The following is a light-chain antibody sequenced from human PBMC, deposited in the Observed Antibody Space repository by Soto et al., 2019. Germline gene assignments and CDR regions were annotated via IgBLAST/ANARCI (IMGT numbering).Light chain of an antibody. CDR1: QNVTGT. CDR2: DAS. Sequence: IVMRQSPATLSASPGERVTLSCRASQNVTGTLAWYQQKPGQAPRLLIYDASNRATGIPARFSGSGSGTDFTLTISSLEPADFAVYYCQQRSNWPLTFGGGTKVDIK. J-gene: IGKJ4*01. V-gene: IGKV3-11*01. CDR3: QQRSNWPLT.